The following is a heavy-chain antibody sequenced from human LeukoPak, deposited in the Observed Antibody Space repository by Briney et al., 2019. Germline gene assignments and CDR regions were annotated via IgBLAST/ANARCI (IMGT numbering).Heavy chain of an antibody. D-gene: IGHD5-18*01. Sequence: PGGSLRLSCAASGFTFSSYSMNWVRQAPGKGLEWVSSISSSSSYIYYADSVKGRFTISRDNAKNSLYLQMNSLRAEDTAVYYCARTLSGYSYGLYGFDYWGQGTLVTVSS. J-gene: IGHJ4*02. V-gene: IGHV3-21*01. CDR2: ISSSSSYI. CDR1: GFTFSSYS. CDR3: ARTLSGYSYGLYGFDY.